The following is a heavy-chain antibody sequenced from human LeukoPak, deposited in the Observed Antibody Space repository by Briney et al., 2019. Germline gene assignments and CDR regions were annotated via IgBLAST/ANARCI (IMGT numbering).Heavy chain of an antibody. D-gene: IGHD3-22*01. CDR3: ARSPLERSGYYFPYFDY. CDR1: GGSFSGYY. V-gene: IGHV4-34*01. J-gene: IGHJ4*02. CDR2: INHSGST. Sequence: SETLSLTCAVYGGSFSGYYWSWIRQPPGKGLEWIGEINHSGSTNYNPSLKSRVTISVDTSKNQFSLKLSSVTAADTAVYYCARSPLERSGYYFPYFDYWGQGTLVTVSS.